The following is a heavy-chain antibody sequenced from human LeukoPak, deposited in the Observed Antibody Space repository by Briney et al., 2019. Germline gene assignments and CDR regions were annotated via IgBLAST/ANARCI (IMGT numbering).Heavy chain of an antibody. CDR1: GGTFSSYA. CDR2: IIPIFGTA. V-gene: IGHV1-69*05. CDR3: ARDQNDYDFWSGYYISRAGNNWFDP. J-gene: IGHJ5*02. D-gene: IGHD3-3*01. Sequence: ASVKVSCKASGGTFSSYAISWVRQAPGQGLEWMGGIIPIFGTANYAQKFQGRVTITTDESTSIAYMELSSLRSEDTAVYYCARDQNDYDFWSGYYISRAGNNWFDPWGQGTLVTVSS.